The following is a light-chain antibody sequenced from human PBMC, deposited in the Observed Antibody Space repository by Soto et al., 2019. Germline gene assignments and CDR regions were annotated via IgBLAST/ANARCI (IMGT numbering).Light chain of an antibody. CDR1: QTISNS. Sequence: DIQMTQSPSSLSASVGDRVTITCRASQTISNSLNWYQQKPGKAPKLLIYIASSLKSGVPSRFSGSGSGTDFILTISSLQPEDFGTYYCQQSYNTPRTFGGGTEVEIK. V-gene: IGKV1-39*01. CDR3: QQSYNTPRT. J-gene: IGKJ4*01. CDR2: IAS.